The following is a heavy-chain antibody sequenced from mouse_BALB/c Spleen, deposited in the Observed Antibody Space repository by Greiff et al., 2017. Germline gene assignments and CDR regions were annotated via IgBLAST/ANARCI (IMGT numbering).Heavy chain of an antibody. CDR3: ARRKVRGVYYAMDY. J-gene: IGHJ4*01. CDR2: INSNGGST. V-gene: IGHV5-6-2*01. Sequence: EVHLVESGGGLVKLGGSLKLSCAASGFTFSSYYMSWVRQTPEKRLELVAAINSNGGSTYYPDTVKGRFTISRDNAKNTLYLQMSSLKSEDTALYYCARRKVRGVYYAMDYWGQGTSVTVSS. D-gene: IGHD2-14*01. CDR1: GFTFSSYY.